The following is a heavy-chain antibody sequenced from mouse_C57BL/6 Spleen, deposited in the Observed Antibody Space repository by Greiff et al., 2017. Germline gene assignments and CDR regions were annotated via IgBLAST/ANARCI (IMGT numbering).Heavy chain of an antibody. CDR1: GFTFSDAW. CDR2: IRNKANNHAT. J-gene: IGHJ2*01. CDR3: TRDGSSRDFDY. V-gene: IGHV6-6*01. D-gene: IGHD1-1*01. Sequence: EVKLMESGGGLVQPGGSMKLSCAASGFTFSDAWMDWVRQSPEQGLEWVAEIRNKANNHATYYAESVKGRFTISRDDSKSSVYLQMNSLRAEDTGIYYCTRDGSSRDFDYWGQGTTLTVSS.